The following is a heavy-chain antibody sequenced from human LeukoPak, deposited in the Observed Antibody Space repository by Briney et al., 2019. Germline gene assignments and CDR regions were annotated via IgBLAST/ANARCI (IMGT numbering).Heavy chain of an antibody. CDR3: ARHGDGYISGSQNWFDP. D-gene: IGHD6-19*01. CDR2: VYYSGST. J-gene: IGHJ5*02. CDR1: GGSIGSSTYY. V-gene: IGHV4-39*01. Sequence: PSETLSLTCTLSGGSIGSSTYYWGWVRQPPGKGLEWIGSVYYSGSTYYNPSLKSRVTISVDTSKKQVSLKLSSVTAADTAVYYCARHGDGYISGSQNWFDPWGQGTLVTVSS.